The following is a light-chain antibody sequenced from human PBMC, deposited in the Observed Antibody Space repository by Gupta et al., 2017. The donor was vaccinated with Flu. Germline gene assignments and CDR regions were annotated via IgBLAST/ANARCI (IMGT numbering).Light chain of an antibody. Sequence: GTLSLSPGKRATLSCRAGHAVSNDYIAWYQQKPGQAPRLLIYGASSRATGIPDRFSGSGSGTDFTLTINRLEPEDFAVYYCQHYGASPQTFGQGTKVEIK. V-gene: IGKV3-20*01. J-gene: IGKJ1*01. CDR2: GAS. CDR3: QHYGASPQT. CDR1: HAVSNDY.